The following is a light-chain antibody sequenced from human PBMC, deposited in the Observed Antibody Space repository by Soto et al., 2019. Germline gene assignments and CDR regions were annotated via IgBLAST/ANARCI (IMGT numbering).Light chain of an antibody. J-gene: IGKJ1*01. Sequence: EIVLTQSPGTLSLSPGERATLSCRASQSVTSSYLAWYQQKPGQAPRLLIYAASSRATGIPDRSSGSGSGTDFTLTISRLEPEDFAVYYCQQYGRSPTTFGQGTKVDIK. CDR1: QSVTSSY. CDR2: AAS. V-gene: IGKV3-20*01. CDR3: QQYGRSPTT.